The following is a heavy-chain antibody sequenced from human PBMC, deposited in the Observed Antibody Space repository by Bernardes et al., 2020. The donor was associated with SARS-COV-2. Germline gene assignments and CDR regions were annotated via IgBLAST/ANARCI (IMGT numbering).Heavy chain of an antibody. CDR2: IYYSGST. V-gene: IGHV4-59*01. J-gene: IGHJ4*02. CDR3: SRFITAAAMYYFDY. D-gene: IGHD6-13*01. CDR1: GGSISSYY. Sequence: SETLSLTCTVSGGSISSYYWSWIRQPPGKGLEWIGYIYYSGSTNYNPSLKSRVTISVDTSKNQFSLKLSSVTAADTAVYYCSRFITAAAMYYFDYWGQGTLVTVSS.